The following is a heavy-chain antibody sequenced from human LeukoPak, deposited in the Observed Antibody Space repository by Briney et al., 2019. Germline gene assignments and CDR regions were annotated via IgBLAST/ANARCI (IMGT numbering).Heavy chain of an antibody. CDR1: GYSISSYY. V-gene: IGHV4-59*12. Sequence: PSETLSLTCAVSGYSISSYYWSWIRQPPGKGLEWIGYIYYSGSTNYNPSLKSRVTISVDTSKNQFSLKLSSVTAADTAVYYCARDNDSSGYYYGYYFDYWGQGTLVTVSS. CDR3: ARDNDSSGYYYGYYFDY. J-gene: IGHJ4*02. D-gene: IGHD3-22*01. CDR2: IYYSGST.